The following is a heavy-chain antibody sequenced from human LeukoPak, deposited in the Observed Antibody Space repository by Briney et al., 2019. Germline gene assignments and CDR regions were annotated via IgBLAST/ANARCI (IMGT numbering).Heavy chain of an antibody. D-gene: IGHD2-2*01. CDR1: GGSISSGGYY. Sequence: PSETLSLTCTVSGGSISSGGYYWSWLRQHPGKGLEWIGYICYSGSTYYNPSLKSRVTISVDTSKNQFSLKLSSVTAADTAVYYCARTSLHSTRINNWFDPWGQGTLVTVSS. V-gene: IGHV4-31*03. CDR2: ICYSGST. CDR3: ARTSLHSTRINNWFDP. J-gene: IGHJ5*02.